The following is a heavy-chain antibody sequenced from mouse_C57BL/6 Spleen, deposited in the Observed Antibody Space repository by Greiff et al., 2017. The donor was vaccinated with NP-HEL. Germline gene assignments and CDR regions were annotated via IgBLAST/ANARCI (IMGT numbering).Heavy chain of an antibody. V-gene: IGHV1-20*01. CDR3: ARIYYGYDDGFAY. J-gene: IGHJ3*01. D-gene: IGHD2-2*01. CDR1: GYSFTGYF. CDR2: INPYNGDT. Sequence: VQLKESGPELVKPGASVKISCKASGYSFTGYFMNWVMQSHGKSLEWIGRINPYNGDTFYNQKFKGKATLTVDKSSSTAHMELRSLTSEDSAVYYCARIYYGYDDGFAYWGKGTLVTVSA.